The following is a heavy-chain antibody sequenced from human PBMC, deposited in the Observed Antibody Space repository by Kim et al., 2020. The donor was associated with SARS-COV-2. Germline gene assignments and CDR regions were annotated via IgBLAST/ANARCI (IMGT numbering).Heavy chain of an antibody. J-gene: IGHJ4*02. Sequence: ASVKVSCKASGYTFTSYAMNWVRQAPGQGLEWMGWINTNTGNPTYAQGFTGRFVFSLDTSVSTAYLQISSLKAEDTAVYYCASYDSSGYYYYFDYWGQGTLVTVSS. CDR3: ASYDSSGYYYYFDY. V-gene: IGHV7-4-1*02. D-gene: IGHD3-22*01. CDR1: GYTFTSYA. CDR2: INTNTGNP.